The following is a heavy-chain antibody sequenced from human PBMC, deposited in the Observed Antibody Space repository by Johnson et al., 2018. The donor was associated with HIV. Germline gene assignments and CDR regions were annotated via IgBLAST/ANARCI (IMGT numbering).Heavy chain of an antibody. D-gene: IGHD2-2*01. V-gene: IGHV3-30-3*02. CDR2: ISYDGSNK. J-gene: IGHJ3*02. CDR3: AKTAAADAFDI. CDR1: GFTFSSYA. Sequence: QVQLAESGGGVVQPGRSLRPYCAASGFTFSSYAMHWVRQAPGKGLEWVAVISYDGSNKYYAESVKGRFTISRDNSKNTLYLQMNSLRAEDTAVYYCAKTAAADAFDIWGQGTMVTVSS.